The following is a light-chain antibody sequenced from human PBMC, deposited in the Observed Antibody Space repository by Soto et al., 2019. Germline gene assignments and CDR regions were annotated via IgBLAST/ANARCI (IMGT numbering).Light chain of an antibody. J-gene: IGKJ1*01. CDR3: QQYFSTPWT. CDR1: QSVLYSSNNKIY. Sequence: DIVMTQSPDSLAVSLGERATINCKSSQSVLYSSNNKIYLAWYQQKPGQPPKLLIYWASTRESGVPDRFSGSWSGTDFTLTISSLQAEDVSVYYFQQYFSTPWTFGQGTKVEIK. V-gene: IGKV4-1*01. CDR2: WAS.